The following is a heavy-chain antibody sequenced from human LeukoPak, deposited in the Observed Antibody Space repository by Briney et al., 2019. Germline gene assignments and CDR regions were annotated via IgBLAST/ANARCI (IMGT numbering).Heavy chain of an antibody. CDR3: ARAAFRTSGRYRYFDF. D-gene: IGHD6-19*01. CDR1: TGSFNTYY. CDR2: ITHSGSA. V-gene: IGHV4-34*01. J-gene: IGHJ4*02. Sequence: SETLSLTCAVSTGSFNTYYWTWIRQSPGMGLEWIGEITHSGSANYNPSLKSRVTISVDTSKNRFSLNVTSVTAAGTAVYYCARAAFRTSGRYRYFDFWGQGTLVTVSS.